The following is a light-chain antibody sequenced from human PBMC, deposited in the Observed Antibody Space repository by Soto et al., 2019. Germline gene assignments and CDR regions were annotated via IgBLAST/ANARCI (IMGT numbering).Light chain of an antibody. CDR2: EVS. J-gene: IGLJ1*01. V-gene: IGLV2-14*01. CDR1: SSDVGGYNY. CDR3: SSDTSSSTLYV. Sequence: QSALTQPASVSGSPGQSITISCTGTSSDVGGYNYVSWYQQHPGKAPKLMIYEVSNRPSGVSNRFSGSKSGNTASLTISGLQAEDEAEYYCSSDTSSSTLYVFGTGTKVTVL.